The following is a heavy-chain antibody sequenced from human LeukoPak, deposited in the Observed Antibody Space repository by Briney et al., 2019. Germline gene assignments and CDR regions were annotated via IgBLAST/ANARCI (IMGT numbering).Heavy chain of an antibody. J-gene: IGHJ4*02. D-gene: IGHD5/OR15-5a*01. CDR2: ISAYNGNT. CDR1: GYTFTSYG. CDR3: ARDLVYVSDSRRKDYFDY. V-gene: IGHV1-18*01. Sequence: ASVKVSCKASGYTFTSYGISWVRQAPGQGLEWMGWISAYNGNTNYAQKLQGRVTMTTDTSTSTAYMELRSLRSDDTAVYYCARDLVYVSDSRRKDYFDYWGQGTLVTVSS.